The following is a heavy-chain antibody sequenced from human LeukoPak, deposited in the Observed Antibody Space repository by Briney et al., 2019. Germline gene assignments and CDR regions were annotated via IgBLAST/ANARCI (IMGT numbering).Heavy chain of an antibody. CDR1: GFTFSSYG. D-gene: IGHD2-2*01. V-gene: IGHV3-30*02. CDR2: IRYDGSNK. Sequence: PGGSLRLSCAASGFTFSSYGMHWVRQAPGKGLEWVAFIRYDGSNKYYADSVKGRFTISRDNSKNTLYLQMNSLRAEDTAVYYCAKDYGGYCSSTSCYGEGVDYWGQGTLVTVSS. J-gene: IGHJ4*02. CDR3: AKDYGGYCSSTSCYGEGVDY.